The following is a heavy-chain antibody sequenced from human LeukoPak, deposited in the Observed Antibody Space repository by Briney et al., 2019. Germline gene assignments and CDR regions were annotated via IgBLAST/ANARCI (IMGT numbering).Heavy chain of an antibody. V-gene: IGHV4-4*07. CDR1: GGSISSYY. CDR2: IYTSGST. CDR3: ARDGAATGPYYYSMDV. J-gene: IGHJ6*02. Sequence: SETLSLTCTVSGGSISSYYWSWIRQPAGKGLEWIWRIYTSGSTDYNPSLKSRVTMSIDTSKNPFSLKLSSVTAADTAVYFCARDGAATGPYYYSMDVWGQGTTVTVSS. D-gene: IGHD6-13*01.